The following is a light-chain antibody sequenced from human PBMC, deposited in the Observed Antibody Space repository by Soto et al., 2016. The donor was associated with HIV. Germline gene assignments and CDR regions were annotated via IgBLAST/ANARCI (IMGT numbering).Light chain of an antibody. J-gene: IGLJ2*01. V-gene: IGLV3-21*04. CDR3: QVWDANSDHRGV. CDR1: NIGREY. Sequence: SYELTQPPSVSVAPGKTATITCGGNNIGREYVYWYQQKLGQAPVLVVSYDSDRPSGTPERFSGSHSGNTATLTISRVEAGDEADYYCQVWDANSDHRGVFGGGTKLTV. CDR2: YDS.